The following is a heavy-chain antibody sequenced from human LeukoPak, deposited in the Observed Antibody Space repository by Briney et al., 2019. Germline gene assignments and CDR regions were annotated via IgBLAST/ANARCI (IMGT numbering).Heavy chain of an antibody. CDR3: ARRGYSYANDY. D-gene: IGHD5-18*01. J-gene: IGHJ4*02. V-gene: IGHV5-51*01. CDR1: GYILTSYW. CDR2: IYPGDSDT. Sequence: EALKNSCKGSGYILTSYWIDWMRQMHENGLQWMGIIYPGDSDTRYSPSFQGQVTISADKSISTAYLQWSSLKASDTAMYYCARRGYSYANDYWGQGTLVTVSS.